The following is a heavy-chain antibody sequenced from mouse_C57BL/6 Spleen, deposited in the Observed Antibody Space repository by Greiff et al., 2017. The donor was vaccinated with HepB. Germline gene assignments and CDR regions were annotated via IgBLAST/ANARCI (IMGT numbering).Heavy chain of an antibody. V-gene: IGHV1-50*01. CDR2: IDPSDSYT. CDR1: GYTFTSYW. J-gene: IGHJ2*01. D-gene: IGHD4-1*01. Sequence: VQLQQPGAELVKPGASVKLSCKASGYTFTSYWMQWVKQRPGQGLEWIGEIDPSDSYTNYNQKFKGKATLTVDTSSSTAYMQLSSLTSEDSAVYYCARDLGLKDYWGQGTTLTVSS. CDR3: ARDLGLKDY.